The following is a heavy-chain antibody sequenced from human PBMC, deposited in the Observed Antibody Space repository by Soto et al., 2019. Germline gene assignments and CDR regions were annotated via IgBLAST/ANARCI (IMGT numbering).Heavy chain of an antibody. J-gene: IGHJ4*02. Sequence: GASVKVSCKASGYTFTDYFMHWVRQAPGQGLEWMGWINGNSGGTSYAQKFQGRVAMTRDTSISTAYMELSSLTFDDTAVYYCARDPADSMIGIDYWGQGTLVTVS. CDR1: GYTFTDYF. V-gene: IGHV1-2*02. CDR3: ARDPADSMIGIDY. D-gene: IGHD3-16*01. CDR2: INGNSGGT.